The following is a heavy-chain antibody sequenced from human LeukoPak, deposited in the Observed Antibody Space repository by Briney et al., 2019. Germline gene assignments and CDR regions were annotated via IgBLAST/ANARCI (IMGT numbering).Heavy chain of an antibody. CDR2: IRYDGSNK. J-gene: IGHJ6*02. Sequence: PGGSLRLSCAASGFTFSSYGMHWVRQAPGKGLEWVAFIRYDGSNKYYADSVKGRFTISRDNAKNSLYLQMNSLRAEDTAVYYCARDKDYYGSGSSSGMDVWGQGTTVTVSS. D-gene: IGHD3-10*01. CDR3: ARDKDYYGSGSSSGMDV. CDR1: GFTFSSYG. V-gene: IGHV3-30*02.